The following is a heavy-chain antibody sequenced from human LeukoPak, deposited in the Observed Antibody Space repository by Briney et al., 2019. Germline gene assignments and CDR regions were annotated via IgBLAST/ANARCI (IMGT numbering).Heavy chain of an antibody. V-gene: IGHV1-58*02. CDR1: GFTFTSSA. CDR3: AAGATVTYY. D-gene: IGHD4-17*01. CDR2: IGVGSGTN. J-gene: IGHJ4*02. Sequence: SVKVSCKASGFTFTSSAMQWLRQARGQRVGWIGCIGVGSGTNNDAQKFKEIVTITRNMSTSTSYMELSSMRSEDTAVYYCAAGATVTYYWGQGTLVTVSS.